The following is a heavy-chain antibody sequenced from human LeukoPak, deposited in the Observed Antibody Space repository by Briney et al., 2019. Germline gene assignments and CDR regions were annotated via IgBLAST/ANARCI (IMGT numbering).Heavy chain of an antibody. Sequence: SETLSLTCSVYGGSFSGYYWSWIRQPPEKGLEWIGDINHSGSTNYKPSLKSRVTISVDTSKNQFSLKLSSVTAADTAVYYCARAIVVPAAPPYYFDYWGQGTLVTVSS. V-gene: IGHV4-34*01. D-gene: IGHD2-2*01. CDR2: INHSGST. CDR3: ARAIVVPAAPPYYFDY. CDR1: GGSFSGYY. J-gene: IGHJ4*02.